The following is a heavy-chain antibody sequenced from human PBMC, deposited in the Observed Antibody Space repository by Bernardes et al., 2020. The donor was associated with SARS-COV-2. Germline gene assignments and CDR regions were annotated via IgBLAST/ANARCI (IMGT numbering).Heavy chain of an antibody. D-gene: IGHD3-3*02. CDR2: IKTDGSST. J-gene: IGHJ4*02. CDR3: VRGSPPGISGGPWTSEY. CDR1: GFTFSNYW. Sequence: GSLRLSCAASGFTFSNYWMHWVRQVPGKGLVWVSRIKTDGSSTSYADSVKGRFTISRDNAKNTLYLQMNNLRLDDRAVYYCVRGSPPGISGGPWTSEYWGQGTLVTVCS. V-gene: IGHV3-74*01.